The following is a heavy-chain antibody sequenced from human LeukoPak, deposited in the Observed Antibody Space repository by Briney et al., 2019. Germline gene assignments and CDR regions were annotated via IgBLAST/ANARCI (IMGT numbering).Heavy chain of an antibody. CDR3: AREKKTEWTTGAFDM. Sequence: GGSLRLSCAASGFTFNYYMSWIRQAPETGLEWLSYTSPSGGTIYYTDSVKGRFTMSRDNAQNALYLEMNSLRAEDTAVYYCAREKKTEWTTGAFDMWGQGTMVIVSS. CDR1: GFTFNYY. J-gene: IGHJ3*02. D-gene: IGHD3-3*01. CDR2: TSPSGGTI. V-gene: IGHV3-11*01.